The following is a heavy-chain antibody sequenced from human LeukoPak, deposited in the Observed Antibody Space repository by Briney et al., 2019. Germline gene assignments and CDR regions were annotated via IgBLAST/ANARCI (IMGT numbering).Heavy chain of an antibody. Sequence: GGSLGLSCAASGFTFSNYWLYWVRQAPGKGLEWVATINQDGREKYYVDSVKGRFTISRDNAKDSLYLQMNSLRAEDAAVYYCARDEGTSGYDLLDYWGQGTLVTVSS. J-gene: IGHJ4*01. CDR1: GFTFSNYW. D-gene: IGHD5-12*01. V-gene: IGHV3-7*01. CDR3: ARDEGTSGYDLLDY. CDR2: INQDGREK.